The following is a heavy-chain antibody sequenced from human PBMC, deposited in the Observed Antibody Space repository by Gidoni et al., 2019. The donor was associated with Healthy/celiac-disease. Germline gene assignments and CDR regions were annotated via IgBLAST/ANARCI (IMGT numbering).Heavy chain of an antibody. J-gene: IGHJ4*02. D-gene: IGHD6-13*01. Sequence: QVQLQQWGAGLLKPSETLSLTCAVYGGSFSGYYWSWIRQPPGKGLEWIGEINHSGSTNYNPSLKSRVTISVDTSKNQFSLKLSSVTAADTAVYYCARATGSWYHKHFDYWGQGTLVTVSS. CDR2: INHSGST. CDR1: GGSFSGYY. CDR3: ARATGSWYHKHFDY. V-gene: IGHV4-34*01.